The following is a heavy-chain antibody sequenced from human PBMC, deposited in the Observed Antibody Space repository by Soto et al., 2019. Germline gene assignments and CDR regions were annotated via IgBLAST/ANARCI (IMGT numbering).Heavy chain of an antibody. V-gene: IGHV3-30*18. CDR1: GFTFSSYG. Sequence: QVPLVESGGVVVQPGRSLRLACAASGFTFSSYGMYWVRQAPGKGLEWVAVLSYDGSNKYYADSVQGRLTFSRANSKNTLYLQLNRLRAEDTAVYYWAKALIAAAGTGSYVNKWGQGTLVTVAS. D-gene: IGHD6-13*01. CDR3: AKALIAAAGTGSYVNK. J-gene: IGHJ4*02. CDR2: LSYDGSNK.